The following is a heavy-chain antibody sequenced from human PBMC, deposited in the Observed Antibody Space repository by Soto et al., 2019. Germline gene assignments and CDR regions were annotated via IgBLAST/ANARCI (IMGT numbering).Heavy chain of an antibody. CDR1: GHSISADY. Sequence: QVQLQESGPGLVKASETLSLSCTVSGHSISADYWSWIRQPAGKRLGWIGRVDASGNTNYNPSLKSRVTMSVDTSKNQFFLKVRAVTAADTAMYFCARDVGGSGVPHWFDPWGQGALVT. V-gene: IGHV4-4*07. CDR3: ARDVGGSGVPHWFDP. J-gene: IGHJ5*02. D-gene: IGHD1-26*01. CDR2: VDASGNT.